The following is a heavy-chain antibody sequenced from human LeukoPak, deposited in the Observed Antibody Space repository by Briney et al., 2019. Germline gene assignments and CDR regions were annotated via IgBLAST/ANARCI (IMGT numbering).Heavy chain of an antibody. CDR2: MNPINGNT. Sequence: ASVKVSCKATGFTFTNYDINWVRQATGQGLEWMGWMNPINGNTGYAQKFQGRVTMTRDTSTSTVYMELSSLRSEDTAVYYCAREFTEVAVGIDPWGQGTLVTVSS. D-gene: IGHD6-19*01. CDR3: AREFTEVAVGIDP. V-gene: IGHV1-8*01. J-gene: IGHJ5*02. CDR1: GFTFTNYD.